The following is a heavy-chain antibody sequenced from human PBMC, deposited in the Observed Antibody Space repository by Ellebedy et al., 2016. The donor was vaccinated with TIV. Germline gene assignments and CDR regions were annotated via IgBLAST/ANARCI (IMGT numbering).Heavy chain of an antibody. CDR2: ISGSGGST. CDR1: GFTFSSYA. V-gene: IGHV3-23*01. D-gene: IGHD3-3*01. J-gene: IGHJ6*02. Sequence: GESLKISXAASGFTFSSYAMSWVRQAPGKGLEWVSAISGSGGSTYYADSVKGRFTISRDNSKNTLYLQMNSLRAEDTAVYYCATLGARFLEWLLKSRIMDVWGQGTTVTVSS. CDR3: ATLGARFLEWLLKSRIMDV.